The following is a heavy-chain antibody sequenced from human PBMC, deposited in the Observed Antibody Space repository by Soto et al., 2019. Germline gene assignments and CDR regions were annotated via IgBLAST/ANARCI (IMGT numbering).Heavy chain of an antibody. J-gene: IGHJ4*02. CDR3: ASKGSSWYILPDCI. D-gene: IGHD6-13*01. CDR2: IYYSGST. CDR1: GGSISSSSYY. Sequence: SETLSLTCTVSGGSISSSSYYWGWIRQPPGKGLEWIGSIYYSGSTYYNPSLKSRVTISVDTSKNQFSLKLSSVTAADTAVYYCASKGSSWYILPDCIWGQGTLVTVSS. V-gene: IGHV4-39*01.